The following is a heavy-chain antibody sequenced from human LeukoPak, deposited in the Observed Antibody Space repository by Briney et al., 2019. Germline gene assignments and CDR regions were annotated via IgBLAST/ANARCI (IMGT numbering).Heavy chain of an antibody. CDR2: MNPNSGDT. J-gene: IGHJ5*02. CDR1: GYTFTGYY. D-gene: IGHD6-19*01. CDR3: VRWYYRSGWTNWFDP. V-gene: IGHV1-8*02. Sequence: ASVKVSCKASGYTFTGYYMHWVRQATGQGLEWMGWMNPNSGDTDYAQKFQGRINMTRNTSISTAYMELSSLRSEDTAVYYCVRWYYRSGWTNWFDPWGQGTLVTVSS.